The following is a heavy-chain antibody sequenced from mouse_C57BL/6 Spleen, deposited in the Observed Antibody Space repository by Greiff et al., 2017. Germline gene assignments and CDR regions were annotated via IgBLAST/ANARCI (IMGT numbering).Heavy chain of an antibody. J-gene: IGHJ2*01. CDR1: GYTFTSYW. CDR3: ASADGGWVFDY. CDR2: IDPSDSYT. Sequence: QVQLQQPGAELVMPGASVKLSCKASGYTFTSYWMHWVKQRPGQGLEWIGEIDPSDSYTNYNQKFKGKSTLTVDKSSSTAYMQLSSLTSEDSAVFDCASADGGWVFDYWGQGTTLTVSS. V-gene: IGHV1-69*01. D-gene: IGHD1-1*02.